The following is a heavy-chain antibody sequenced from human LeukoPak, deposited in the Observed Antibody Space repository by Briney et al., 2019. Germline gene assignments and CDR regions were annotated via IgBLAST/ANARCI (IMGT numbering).Heavy chain of an antibody. D-gene: IGHD6-19*01. CDR1: GYTFTGYY. CDR3: ARVVIAVAGTDY. J-gene: IGHJ4*02. CDR2: INPNSGGT. Sequence: ASAKVSCKASGYTFTGYYMHWVRQAPGQGLEWMGWINPNSGGTNYAQKFQGRVTMTRDTSISTAYMELSRLRSDDTAVYYCARVVIAVAGTDYWGQGTLVTVSS. V-gene: IGHV1-2*02.